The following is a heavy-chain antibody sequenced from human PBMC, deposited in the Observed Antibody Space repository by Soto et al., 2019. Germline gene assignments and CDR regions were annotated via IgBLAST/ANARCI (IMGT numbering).Heavy chain of an antibody. CDR3: GKGYWKGDV. D-gene: IGHD1-1*01. CDR2: ISGSGGSI. J-gene: IGHJ6*02. V-gene: IGHV3-23*01. Sequence: EVQLLESGGGLVQPGGSLRLSCAASGFTFSTYAMNWVRQAPGNGLEWVSAISGSGGSIHYADSVKGRFTISRDNSKNTLYLQMNSLGDEATAVYHCGKGYWKGDVWGQGTTVTVSS. CDR1: GFTFSTYA.